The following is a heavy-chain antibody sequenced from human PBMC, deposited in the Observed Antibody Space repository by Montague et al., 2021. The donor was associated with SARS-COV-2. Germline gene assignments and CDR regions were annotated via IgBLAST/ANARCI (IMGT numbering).Heavy chain of an antibody. D-gene: IGHD1-26*01. Sequence: TLSLTCSVYGGSISSANYYWSWIRQHPRMGLEFIGYIYYSGSSFHNPSLKSRLTISVDTSKNRFSLRLSSVTAAATAIYFCVSQSEGYSTYMDLWGQGTLVTVSS. CDR1: GGSISSANYY. CDR3: VSQSEGYSTYMDL. V-gene: IGHV4-31*03. J-gene: IGHJ5*02. CDR2: IYYSGSS.